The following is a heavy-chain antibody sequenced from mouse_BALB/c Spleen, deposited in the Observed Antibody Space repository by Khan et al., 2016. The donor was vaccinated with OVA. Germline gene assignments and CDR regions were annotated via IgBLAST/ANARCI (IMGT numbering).Heavy chain of an antibody. CDR1: GYTFTTYT. V-gene: IGHV1-4*01. CDR2: IIPSNDYT. J-gene: IGHJ3*01. CDR3: VREGAYYRSDGWFAY. D-gene: IGHD2-14*01. Sequence: QVQLKQSGAELARPGASVKMSCKASGYTFTTYTIHWVKQRPGQGLEWIGYIIPSNDYTNYNQKFKDRATLTADKSSSTAYMQLSSLPSEDSAVYYCVREGAYYRSDGWFAYWGQGNLGTVSA.